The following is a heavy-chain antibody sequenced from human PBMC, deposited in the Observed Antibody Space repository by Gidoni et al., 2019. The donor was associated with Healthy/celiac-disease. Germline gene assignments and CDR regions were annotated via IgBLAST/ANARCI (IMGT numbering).Heavy chain of an antibody. CDR3: TRPVYCSGGSCYSEI. CDR2: IRSKANSYAT. Sequence: EVQLVESGGGLVQPGGSLTLSCAASGFTFSGYAMHWVRQASGKGLEWVGRIRSKANSYATAYAASVKGRFTISRDDSKNTAYLQMNSLKTEDTAVYYCTRPVYCSGGSCYSEIWGQGTLVTVSS. V-gene: IGHV3-73*01. D-gene: IGHD2-15*01. CDR1: GFTFSGYA. J-gene: IGHJ4*02.